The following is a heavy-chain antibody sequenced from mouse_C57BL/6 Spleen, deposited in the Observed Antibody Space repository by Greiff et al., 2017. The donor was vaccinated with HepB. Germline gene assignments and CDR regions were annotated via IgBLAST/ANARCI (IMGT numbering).Heavy chain of an antibody. CDR2: INPSNGGT. J-gene: IGHJ4*01. CDR3: ARLLRLVGGAMDY. CDR1: GYTFTSYW. Sequence: VKLQQPGTELVKPGASVKLSCKASGYTFTSYWMHWVKQRPGQGLEWIGNINPSNGGTNYNEKFKSKATLTVDKSSSTAYMQLSSLTSEDSAVYYCARLLRLVGGAMDYWGQGTSVTVSS. V-gene: IGHV1-53*01. D-gene: IGHD1-1*01.